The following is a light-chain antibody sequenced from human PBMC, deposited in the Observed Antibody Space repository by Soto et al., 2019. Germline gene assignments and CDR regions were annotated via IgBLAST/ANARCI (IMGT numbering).Light chain of an antibody. Sequence: EIVMTQSPATLSVSPGERATLSSRASQSVSSNLAWYQQKPGQAPRLLIYGASTRATGIPARFSGSGSGTEFTLTISSLQSEGFAVYYCQQYNNWNTFGQGTKLEIK. CDR2: GAS. CDR1: QSVSSN. J-gene: IGKJ2*01. CDR3: QQYNNWNT. V-gene: IGKV3-15*01.